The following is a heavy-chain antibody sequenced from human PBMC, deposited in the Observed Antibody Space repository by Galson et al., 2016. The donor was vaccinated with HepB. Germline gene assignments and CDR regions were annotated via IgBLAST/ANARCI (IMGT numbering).Heavy chain of an antibody. Sequence: SLRLSCAASGFTFKYHAMSWVRQAPGSGLEWVAVISDGGTAHYADSVKGRFTISRDNSKNTVYLQMDSLRAEDRAEYYCARVSGPWVGVPAAKVYFDCWGQGTLVIVSS. J-gene: IGHJ4*02. D-gene: IGHD2-2*01. CDR3: ARVSGPWVGVPAAKVYFDC. CDR1: GFTFKYHA. V-gene: IGHV3-23*01. CDR2: ISDGGTA.